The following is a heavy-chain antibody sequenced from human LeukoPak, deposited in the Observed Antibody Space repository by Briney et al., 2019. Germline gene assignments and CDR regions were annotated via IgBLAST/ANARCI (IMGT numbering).Heavy chain of an antibody. V-gene: IGHV3-30-3*01. CDR3: TRAQNFLSYFYY. D-gene: IGHD3-3*01. J-gene: IGHJ4*02. CDR2: ISYDGSNK. CDR1: GFTFSSYA. Sequence: GGSLRLSYAASGFTFSSYAMHWVRQAPGKGLDWGAVISYDGSNKYYADSVKGRFTISRDNSKDTLYLQMSSLRAEDTAVYYCTRAQNFLSYFYYWGQRTLVTVSS.